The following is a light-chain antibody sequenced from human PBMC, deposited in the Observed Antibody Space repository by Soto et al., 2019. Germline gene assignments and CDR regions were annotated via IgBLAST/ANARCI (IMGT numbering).Light chain of an antibody. V-gene: IGKV1-5*03. Sequence: DIQMTQSPSTLSASVGDRVTITCRASQSVNRWLAWYQQKPGGAPKLLISKTSVLENGVPSRFSGSGFGTEFTLTISSLQPEDFATYYCQQFQAFSTFDPGTRV. CDR1: QSVNRW. J-gene: IGKJ1*01. CDR3: QQFQAFST. CDR2: KTS.